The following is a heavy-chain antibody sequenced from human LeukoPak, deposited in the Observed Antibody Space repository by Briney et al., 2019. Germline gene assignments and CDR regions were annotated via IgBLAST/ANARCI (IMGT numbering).Heavy chain of an antibody. V-gene: IGHV3-33*01. J-gene: IGHJ4*02. CDR1: GFTFSSYG. CDR3: AREGAGSGEFDY. D-gene: IGHD6-25*01. CDR2: IWYDGSNK. Sequence: PGRSLRLSCAASGFTFSSYGMHWVRRAPGKGLEWVAVIWYDGSNKYYADSVKGRFTISRDNSKNTLYLQMNSLRAEDTAVYYCAREGAGSGEFDYWGQGTLVTVSS.